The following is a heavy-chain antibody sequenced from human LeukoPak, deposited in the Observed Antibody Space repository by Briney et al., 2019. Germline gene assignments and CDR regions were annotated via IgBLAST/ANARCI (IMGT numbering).Heavy chain of an antibody. CDR1: GFSFSSYSMN. Sequence: PGGSLRLSCAASGFSFSSYSMNWVRQPPGKGLEWIGSIYYSGSTYYNPSLKSRVTISVDTSKNQFSLKLSSVTAADTAVYYCARLGGDYIPDYWGQGTLVTVSS. V-gene: IGHV4-39*01. D-gene: IGHD4-17*01. J-gene: IGHJ4*02. CDR2: IYYSGST. CDR3: ARLGGDYIPDY.